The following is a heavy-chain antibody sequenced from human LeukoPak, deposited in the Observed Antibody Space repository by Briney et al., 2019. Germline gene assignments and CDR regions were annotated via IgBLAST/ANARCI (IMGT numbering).Heavy chain of an antibody. V-gene: IGHV3-23*01. CDR3: AHDLVAGTYYYYYGMDV. J-gene: IGHJ6*02. D-gene: IGHD6-19*01. Sequence: GGSLRLSCAASGFTFSSYAVSWVRQAPGKGLEWVSAISGSGGSTYYADSVKGRFTISRDNSKNTLYLQMNSLRAEDTAVYYCAHDLVAGTYYYYYGMDVWGQGTTVTVSS. CDR1: GFTFSSYA. CDR2: ISGSGGST.